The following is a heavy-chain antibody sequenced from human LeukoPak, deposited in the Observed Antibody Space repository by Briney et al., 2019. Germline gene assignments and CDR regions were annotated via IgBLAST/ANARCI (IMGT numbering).Heavy chain of an antibody. J-gene: IGHJ4*02. CDR3: ARDQNQMAD. D-gene: IGHD5-24*01. CDR2: ISWSSSTI. V-gene: IGHV3-9*01. CDR1: GFTFDNYA. Sequence: GGSLRLSCAASGFTFDNYAMHWVRQAPGKGLEWVSGISWSSSTIGYADSVKGRFTISRGNAKNSLYLQMNSLRAEDTAVYYCARDQNQMADWGQGTLVTVSS.